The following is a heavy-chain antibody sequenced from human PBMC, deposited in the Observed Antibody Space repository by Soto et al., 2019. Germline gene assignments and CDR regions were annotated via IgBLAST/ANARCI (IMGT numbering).Heavy chain of an antibody. Sequence: QVQLQESGPGLVKPSETLSLTCTVSGGPISSYYWSWIRQPPGKGLEWIGYIYYSGSTNYNPSLKSRVTISVDTSKNQFSLKLSSVTAADTAVYYCARHFTDSSGWYTAFDIWGQGTMVTVSS. V-gene: IGHV4-59*08. CDR2: IYYSGST. CDR1: GGPISSYY. J-gene: IGHJ3*02. D-gene: IGHD6-19*01. CDR3: ARHFTDSSGWYTAFDI.